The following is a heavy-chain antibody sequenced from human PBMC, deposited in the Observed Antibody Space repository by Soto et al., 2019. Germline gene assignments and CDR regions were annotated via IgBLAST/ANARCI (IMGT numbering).Heavy chain of an antibody. CDR1: EGNFIDYY. CDR2: ISSSGSTI. CDR3: ARVGSGSYYFDY. J-gene: IGHJ4*02. D-gene: IGHD1-26*01. V-gene: IGHV3-11*01. Sequence: VGSQRLSCAAAEGNFIDYYRSWIRQAPGKGLEWVSYISSSGSTIYYADSVKGRFTISRDNAKNSLYLQMNSLRAEDTAVYYCARVGSGSYYFDYWGQGTQVTVSS.